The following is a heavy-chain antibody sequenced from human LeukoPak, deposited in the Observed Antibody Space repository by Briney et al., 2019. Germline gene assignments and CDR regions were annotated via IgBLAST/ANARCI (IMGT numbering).Heavy chain of an antibody. Sequence: GGSLRLSCAASGFSFSDSYMNWIRQAPGRGLEWVSNISRSSGDTHYADSVKGRFTISRDNAKNSLFLQMNSLRAEDTAVYYCARGHDFGDYIEYFDYWGQGTLVTVS. J-gene: IGHJ4*02. CDR1: GFSFSDSY. V-gene: IGHV3-11*05. D-gene: IGHD4-17*01. CDR3: ARGHDFGDYIEYFDY. CDR2: ISRSSGDT.